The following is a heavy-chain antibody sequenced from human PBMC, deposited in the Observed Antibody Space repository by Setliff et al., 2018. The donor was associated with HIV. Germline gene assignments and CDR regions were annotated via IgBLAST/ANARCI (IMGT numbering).Heavy chain of an antibody. J-gene: IGHJ6*03. CDR1: GDPISSGSYY. Sequence: SETLSLTCTVSGDPISSGSYYWGWIRQPPGKGLEWIGSMYYSGTTYYNPSLKSRVTISVDTSKTQFSLKLNSVTAADTAVYYCARWMVVPRDSYYNYYYMDVWGKGTTVTVSS. D-gene: IGHD6-19*01. CDR3: ARWMVVPRDSYYNYYYMDV. V-gene: IGHV4-39*01. CDR2: MYYSGTT.